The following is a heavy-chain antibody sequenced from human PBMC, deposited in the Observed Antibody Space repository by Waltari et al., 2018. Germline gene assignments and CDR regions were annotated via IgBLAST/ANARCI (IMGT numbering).Heavy chain of an antibody. Sequence: QVQLQQWGAGLLKPSETLSLTCAVYGGSFSGYYWSWIRQPPGKGLEWIGEINHSGSTNYNPSLKSRVTISVDTSKNQFSLKLSSVTAADTAVYYCARGGSGWFPRIPIFHYWGQGTLVTVSS. V-gene: IGHV4-34*01. J-gene: IGHJ4*02. D-gene: IGHD6-19*01. CDR1: GGSFSGYY. CDR2: INHSGST. CDR3: ARGGSGWFPRIPIFHY.